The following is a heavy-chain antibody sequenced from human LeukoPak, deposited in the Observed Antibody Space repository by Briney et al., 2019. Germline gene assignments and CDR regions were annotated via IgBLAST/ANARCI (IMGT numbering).Heavy chain of an antibody. Sequence: SETLSLTCTVSGGSISSYYWSWIRQPPGKGLEWIGYIYTSGSTNYNPSLKSRVTISVDTSKNQFSLKLSSVTAADTVVYYCARPGSDSSYAFDIWGQGTMVTVSS. CDR1: GGSISSYY. CDR3: ARPGSDSSYAFDI. D-gene: IGHD6-6*01. J-gene: IGHJ3*02. V-gene: IGHV4-4*09. CDR2: IYTSGST.